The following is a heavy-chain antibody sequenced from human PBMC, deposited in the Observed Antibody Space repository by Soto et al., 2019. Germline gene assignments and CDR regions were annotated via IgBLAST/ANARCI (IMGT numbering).Heavy chain of an antibody. CDR1: GYTFTSYA. J-gene: IGHJ4*02. D-gene: IGHD6-19*01. Sequence: QVQLVQSGAEVKKPGASVKVSCKASGYTFTSYAMHWVRQAPGQRLEWMGWSNAGNGNTKYSQEFQGRVTITRDTSASTAYMELSSLSSEDMAVYYCARGRYSSGWEDFDYWGQGTLVTVSS. CDR3: ARGRYSSGWEDFDY. V-gene: IGHV1-3*02. CDR2: SNAGNGNT.